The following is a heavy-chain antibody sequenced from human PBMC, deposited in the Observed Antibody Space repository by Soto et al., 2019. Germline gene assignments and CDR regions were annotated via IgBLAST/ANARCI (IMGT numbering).Heavy chain of an antibody. J-gene: IGHJ5*01. CDR2: TYYRSKWYN. D-gene: IGHD1-26*01. CDR3: VRLIGNSWLDF. V-gene: IGHV6-1*01. CDR1: GDSVSSSSVT. Sequence: SQTLSLTCAISGDSVSSSSVTWNWIRHSPSRGLEWLGRTYYRSKWYNDYAESVKNRITINPDTAKNQFSLHLNSVTPEDTIVYYSVRLIGNSWLDFWGQGTLVTVSS.